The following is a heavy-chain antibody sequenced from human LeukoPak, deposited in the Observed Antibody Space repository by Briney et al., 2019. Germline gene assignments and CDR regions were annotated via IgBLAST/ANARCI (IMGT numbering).Heavy chain of an antibody. Sequence: PSETLSLTCTVSGGSISSYYWSWIRQPPGKGLEWIGYIYYSGSTYYNPSLKSRVTISVDTSKNQFSLKLSSVTAADTAVYYCARESSSSRDYYYYGMDVWGQGTTVTVSS. V-gene: IGHV4-59*12. CDR3: ARESSSSRDYYYYGMDV. D-gene: IGHD6-6*01. CDR2: IYYSGST. CDR1: GGSISSYY. J-gene: IGHJ6*02.